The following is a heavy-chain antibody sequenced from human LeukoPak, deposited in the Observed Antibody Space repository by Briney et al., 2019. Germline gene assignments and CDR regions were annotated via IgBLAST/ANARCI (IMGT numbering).Heavy chain of an antibody. CDR3: ARDQLGYSSSWYGY. D-gene: IGHD6-13*01. CDR1: GYTFTGYY. CDR2: INPNSGGT. V-gene: IGHV1-2*02. J-gene: IGHJ4*02. Sequence: ASVKVSCKASGYTFTGYYMHWVRQAPGQGLEWMGWINPNSGGTNYAQKFQGRVTMTRDTSISTAYMELSRLRSDDTAVYYCARDQLGYSSSWYGYWGQGTLVTVSS.